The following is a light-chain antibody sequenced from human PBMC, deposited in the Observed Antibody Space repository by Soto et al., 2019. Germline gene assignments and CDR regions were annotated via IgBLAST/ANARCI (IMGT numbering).Light chain of an antibody. V-gene: IGKV3-11*01. Sequence: EIVLTQAAATLSLSPGERATLSCRAILNINFQLAWYQQKPGQAPRLLIFDASRRAIGIPARFIGSGSGTDFTLTISSLEPEDFAIYYCQQHSKWPPFTFGQGTRLEIK. CDR3: QQHSKWPPFT. J-gene: IGKJ5*01. CDR1: LNINFQ. CDR2: DAS.